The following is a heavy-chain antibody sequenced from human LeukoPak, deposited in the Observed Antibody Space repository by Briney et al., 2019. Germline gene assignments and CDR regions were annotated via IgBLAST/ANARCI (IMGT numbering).Heavy chain of an antibody. Sequence: ASVKVCCKAAGYTFTSYGISCVGQAAGQGLEWMGWISAYNGNTNYAQKLQGRVTMTTDTSTSTAYMELRSLRSDDTAVYYCARDDGHLWDYWGQGTLVTVSS. D-gene: IGHD5-18*01. CDR2: ISAYNGNT. CDR1: GYTFTSYG. CDR3: ARDDGHLWDY. J-gene: IGHJ4*02. V-gene: IGHV1-18*01.